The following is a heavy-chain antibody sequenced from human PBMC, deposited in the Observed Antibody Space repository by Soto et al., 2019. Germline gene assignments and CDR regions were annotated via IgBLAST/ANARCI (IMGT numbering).Heavy chain of an antibody. D-gene: IGHD5-12*01. CDR3: ESVDIVATPYYGMDV. CDR2: ISSSGSTI. Sequence: GSLRLACSASGFTFSDYYMSGIRQAAGKGLEWVSYISSSGSTIYYADSVKGRFTISRDNAKNSLYLQMNSLRAEDTAVYYCESVDIVATPYYGMDVWGQGTMVTVYS. CDR1: GFTFSDYY. V-gene: IGHV3-11*01. J-gene: IGHJ6*02.